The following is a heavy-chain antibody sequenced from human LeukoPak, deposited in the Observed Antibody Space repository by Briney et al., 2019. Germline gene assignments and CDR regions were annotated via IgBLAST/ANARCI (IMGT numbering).Heavy chain of an antibody. CDR1: GFTFTTYW. CDR2: INSDGSIT. Sequence: GGSLRLSCAASGFTFTTYWMHWVRQAPGKGLVWVSHINSDGSITGYADSVKGRFTISRDNAKNTLYLQMNSLRAEDTAVYYCARDAVDTANAVWGQGTTVTVSS. CDR3: ARDAVDTANAV. V-gene: IGHV3-74*01. J-gene: IGHJ6*02. D-gene: IGHD5-18*01.